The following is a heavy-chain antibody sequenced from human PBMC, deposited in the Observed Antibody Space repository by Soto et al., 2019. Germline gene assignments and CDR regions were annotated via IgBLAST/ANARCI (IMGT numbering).Heavy chain of an antibody. J-gene: IGHJ5*02. V-gene: IGHV3-30*02. CDR3: AKDFLVVTRQPFDP. D-gene: IGHD3-22*01. CDR2: ISSDGSKT. CDR1: GFTFSTYG. Sequence: GGSLTLSCAASGFTFSTYGIHWVRQAPGKGLEWVALISSDGSKTHYLDSVKGRFTISRDNSKSTLFLQMNSLRSEDTAVYYCAKDFLVVTRQPFDPWGQGTLVTVSS.